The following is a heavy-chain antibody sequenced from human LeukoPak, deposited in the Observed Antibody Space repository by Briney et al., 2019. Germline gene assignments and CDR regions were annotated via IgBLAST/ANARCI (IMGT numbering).Heavy chain of an antibody. CDR2: MNPNSGNT. D-gene: IGHD3-3*01. Sequence: GASVKVSCKASGYTLTSYDINWVRQATGQGLEWMGWMNPNSGNTGYAQKFQGRVTMTRNTSISTAYMELSSLRSEDTAVYYCARTYFTIFGVVITNYFDYWGQGTLVTVSS. V-gene: IGHV1-8*01. CDR1: GYTLTSYD. CDR3: ARTYFTIFGVVITNYFDY. J-gene: IGHJ4*02.